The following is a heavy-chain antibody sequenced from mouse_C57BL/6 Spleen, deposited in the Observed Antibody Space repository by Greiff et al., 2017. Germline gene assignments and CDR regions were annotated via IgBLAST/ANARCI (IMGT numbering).Heavy chain of an antibody. CDR2: IDPSDSYT. V-gene: IGHV1-50*01. J-gene: IGHJ4*01. Sequence: QVQLQQPGAELVKPGASVKLSCKASGYTFTSYWMQWVKQRPGQGLEWIGEIDPSDSYTNYNQKFKGKATLTVDTSSSTAYMQLSSLTSEDSAVYYCASGGNYVGSYAMDYWGQGTSVTVSS. CDR1: GYTFTSYW. CDR3: ASGGNYVGSYAMDY. D-gene: IGHD2-1*01.